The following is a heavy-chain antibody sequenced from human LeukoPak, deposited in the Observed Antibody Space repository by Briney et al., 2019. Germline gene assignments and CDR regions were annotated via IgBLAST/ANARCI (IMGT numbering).Heavy chain of an antibody. J-gene: IGHJ3*02. CDR1: GFMFSSYW. Sequence: GGSLRLSCAASGFMFSSYWMTWVRQAPGKGLEWVANIRQDGGEGYYVDSVKGRFTVSRDNAKNFVYLQLNSLRVEDTAVYYCARDSSELPDAFDIWGQGTMVTVSS. CDR2: IRQDGGEG. D-gene: IGHD1-26*01. CDR3: ARDSSELPDAFDI. V-gene: IGHV3-7*03.